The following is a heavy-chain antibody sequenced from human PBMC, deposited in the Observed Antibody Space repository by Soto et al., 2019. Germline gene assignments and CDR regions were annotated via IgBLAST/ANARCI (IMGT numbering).Heavy chain of an antibody. J-gene: IGHJ6*02. D-gene: IGHD1-26*01. CDR2: IRSKADNYAT. V-gene: IGHV3-73*02. Sequence: EVQLVESGGGLVQPGGSLKLSCAVSGFTFSVSAIHWVRQAPGKGLEWVGRIRSKADNYATAYGASVKGRFSISRDDSKNKAYLQMSSLNTEDTAVYYCARLAEWEYYDGMDVWGQGTTVTVSS. CDR3: ARLAEWEYYDGMDV. CDR1: GFTFSVSA.